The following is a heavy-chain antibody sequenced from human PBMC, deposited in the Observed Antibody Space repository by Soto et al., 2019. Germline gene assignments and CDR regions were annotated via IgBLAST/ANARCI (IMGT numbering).Heavy chain of an antibody. CDR3: ARERSSCSSTSCYSAFDI. V-gene: IGHV3-7*03. CDR2: IKQDGSEK. Sequence: GGSLRLSCAASGFTFSSYWMSWVCQAPGKGLEWVANIKQDGSEKYYVDSVKGRFTISRDNAKNSLYLQMNSLRAEDTAVYYCARERSSCSSTSCYSAFDIWGQGTIVTVSS. D-gene: IGHD2-2*01. J-gene: IGHJ3*02. CDR1: GFTFSSYW.